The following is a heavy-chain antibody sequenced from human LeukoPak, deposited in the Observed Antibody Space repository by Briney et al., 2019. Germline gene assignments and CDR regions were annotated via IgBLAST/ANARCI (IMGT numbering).Heavy chain of an antibody. CDR1: GFTFSSYA. Sequence: GGSLRLSCAASGFTFSSYAMSWVRQAPGKGLEWVSAISGSTGNTYYADSVKGRLTISRDDSKNTVYLQMNSLRAEDTAVYYCAKDPPYYYDSSGYGGGAFDIWGQGTMVTVSS. D-gene: IGHD3-22*01. CDR2: ISGSTGNT. V-gene: IGHV3-23*01. CDR3: AKDPPYYYDSSGYGGGAFDI. J-gene: IGHJ3*02.